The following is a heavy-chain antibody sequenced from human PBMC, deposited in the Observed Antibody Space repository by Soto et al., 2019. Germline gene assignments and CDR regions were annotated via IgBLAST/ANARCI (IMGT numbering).Heavy chain of an antibody. CDR1: GGSFTSNNW. Sequence: TLSLTCAVSGGSFTSNNWWTCVRQPPGQGLEWIGEIYRTGSTNYNPSLKSRVTISLDKSENQFSLKVTSLTAADTAVYYCASRDPGTSVDYWGQGTLVTVSS. J-gene: IGHJ4*02. V-gene: IGHV4-4*02. D-gene: IGHD1-7*01. CDR2: IYRTGST. CDR3: ASRDPGTSVDY.